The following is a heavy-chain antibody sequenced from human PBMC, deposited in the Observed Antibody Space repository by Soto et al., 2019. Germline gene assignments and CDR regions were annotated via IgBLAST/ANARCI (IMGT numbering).Heavy chain of an antibody. D-gene: IGHD3-16*01. CDR3: AICLGVDGVFHI. V-gene: IGHV3-74*01. Sequence: EVQLVESGGGLVQPGGSLRLSCAASGVTASPYCVNWVRHTPGEGLVWVSGINSGGDSRNYADSVKGRFIISRDSAKNSVYLHMKILRAGDTAKYYCAICLGVDGVFHIWGQGTMVNVSS. J-gene: IGHJ3*02. CDR1: GVTASPYC. CDR2: INSGGDSR.